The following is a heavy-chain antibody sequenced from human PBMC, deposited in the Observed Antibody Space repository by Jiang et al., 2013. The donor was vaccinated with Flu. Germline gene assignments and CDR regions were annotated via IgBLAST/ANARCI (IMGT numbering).Heavy chain of an antibody. CDR2: IYYSGST. V-gene: IGHV4-39*07. CDR1: GGSISRSSYY. D-gene: IGHD5-24*01. Sequence: GSGLVKPSETLSLICTVSGGSISRSSYYWGWIRQPPGKGLEWIGSIYYSGSTYYNPSLKSRVTISVDTPKNQFSLRLSSVTAADTAVYYCARDRVELGTISHSDHWGQGTLVTVSS. J-gene: IGHJ4*02. CDR3: ARDRVELGTISHSDH.